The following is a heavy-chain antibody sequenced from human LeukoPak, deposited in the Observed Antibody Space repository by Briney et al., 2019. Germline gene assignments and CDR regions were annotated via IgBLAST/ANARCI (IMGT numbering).Heavy chain of an antibody. D-gene: IGHD4-23*01. V-gene: IGHV3-23*01. CDR2: ISGSGGSA. CDR3: AKDRVTTVVTLLDY. CDR1: GFTFSSSA. Sequence: GGSLRLSCAASGFTFSSSAMSWVRQAPGKGLEWVSAISGSGGSAYYADSVKGRSTISRDNSRNTLYLQMNSLRAEDTAVYYCAKDRVTTVVTLLDYWGQGTLVTVSS. J-gene: IGHJ4*02.